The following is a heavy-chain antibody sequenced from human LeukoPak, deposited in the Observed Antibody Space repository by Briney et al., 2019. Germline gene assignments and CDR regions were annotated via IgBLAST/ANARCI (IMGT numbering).Heavy chain of an antibody. D-gene: IGHD2-2*01. Sequence: ASVKVSCKASGDTFTGYYMHWVRQAPGQGLEWMGWINPNSGGTNYAQKFQGRVTMTRDTSISTAYMELSTLRSDDTAVYYCARTFCSSTSCYVATGGYWGQGTLVTVSS. CDR1: GDTFTGYY. J-gene: IGHJ4*02. V-gene: IGHV1-2*02. CDR3: ARTFCSSTSCYVATGGY. CDR2: INPNSGGT.